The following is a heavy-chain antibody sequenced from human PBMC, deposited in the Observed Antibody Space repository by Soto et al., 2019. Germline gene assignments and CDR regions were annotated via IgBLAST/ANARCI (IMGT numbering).Heavy chain of an antibody. Sequence: GWIRQPPGKGMEWIGSIYHSGSTYYNPSLKSRVTISVDTSKNQFSLKLSSVTAADTAVYYCARDKRWFGVLFQAEYG. CDR2: IYHSGST. J-gene: IGHJ6*01. CDR3: ARDKRWFGVLFQAEYG. D-gene: IGHD3-10*01. V-gene: IGHV4-38-2*02.